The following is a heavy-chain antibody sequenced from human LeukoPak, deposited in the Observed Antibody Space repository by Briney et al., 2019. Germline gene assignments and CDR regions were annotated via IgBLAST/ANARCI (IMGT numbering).Heavy chain of an antibody. Sequence: GGSLRLSCAASGFTFSSYWMTWVRQAPGKGLEWVANIKQDGSEEYYVDSVKGRFTISRDNAKNSLYLQINSLRAEDTAAYYCARGGRYYFDNWGQGTLVTVSS. CDR2: IKQDGSEE. CDR3: ARGGRYYFDN. CDR1: GFTFSSYW. J-gene: IGHJ4*02. V-gene: IGHV3-7*01. D-gene: IGHD3-10*01.